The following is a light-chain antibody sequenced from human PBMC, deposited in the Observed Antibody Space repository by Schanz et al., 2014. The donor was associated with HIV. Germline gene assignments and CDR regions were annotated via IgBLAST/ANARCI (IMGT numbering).Light chain of an antibody. CDR2: GTS. CDR3: ATWDSLLNAVV. CDR1: SSNIGAGYD. V-gene: IGLV1-40*01. J-gene: IGLJ2*01. Sequence: QSVLTQPPSVSGAPGQRVTISCTGSSSNIGAGYDVHWYQQLPGTAPKLLVYGTSDRPSRVPDRFSGSKSGTSASLAITGLQAEDEADYYCATWDSLLNAVVFGGGTKLTVL.